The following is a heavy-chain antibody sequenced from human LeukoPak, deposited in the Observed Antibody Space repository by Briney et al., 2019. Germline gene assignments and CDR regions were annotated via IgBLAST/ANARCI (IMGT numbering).Heavy chain of an antibody. D-gene: IGHD5-24*01. V-gene: IGHV1-69*13. Sequence: AASVKVSCKASGGTFSSYAISWVRQAPGQGLEWMGGIIPIFGTANYAQKFQGRVTITADESTSTAYMELSSLRSEDTAVYYCARDGGSDGDFDYWGQGTLVTVSS. J-gene: IGHJ4*02. CDR1: GGTFSSYA. CDR3: ARDGGSDGDFDY. CDR2: IIPIFGTA.